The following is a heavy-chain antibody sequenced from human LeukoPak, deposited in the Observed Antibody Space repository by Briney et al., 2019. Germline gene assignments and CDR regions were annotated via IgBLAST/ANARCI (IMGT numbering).Heavy chain of an antibody. J-gene: IGHJ3*02. CDR2: INPNSGGT. CDR1: GYTFTGYY. CDR3: ARPLKSSSWVDDAFDI. Sequence: ASVKVSCKASGYTFTGYYMHWVRQAPGQGLEWMGWINPNSGGTNYAQKFQGRVTMTRDTSISTAYMELSRLRSDDTAVYYCARPLKSSSWVDDAFDIWGQGTMVTVSS. D-gene: IGHD6-13*01. V-gene: IGHV1-2*02.